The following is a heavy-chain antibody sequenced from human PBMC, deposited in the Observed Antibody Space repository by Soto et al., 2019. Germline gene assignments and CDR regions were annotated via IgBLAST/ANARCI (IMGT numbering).Heavy chain of an antibody. J-gene: IGHJ4*02. CDR1: GFTFSTYW. Sequence: GGSLRLSCAASGFTFSTYWMTWVRQAPGRGLEWVANIKQDGSEKYYVDSVKGRFIISRDNAKNSVYLQLNSLRAEDTTIYYCGRARWVSVGGDYWGQGTLVTVSS. D-gene: IGHD2-2*01. V-gene: IGHV3-7*05. CDR3: GRARWVSVGGDY. CDR2: IKQDGSEK.